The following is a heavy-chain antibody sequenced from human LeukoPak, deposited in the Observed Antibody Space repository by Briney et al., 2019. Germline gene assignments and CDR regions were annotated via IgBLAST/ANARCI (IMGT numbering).Heavy chain of an antibody. CDR1: GGSISSSSYY. D-gene: IGHD2-2*01. Sequence: SETLSLTCTVSGGSISSSSYYWGWIRQPPGKGLEWIGSIYYSGSTYYNPSLKSRVTISVDTSKNQFSLKLSSVTAADTAVYYCARGGVVPAAKSPADEGYYYYMDVWGKGTTVTVSS. J-gene: IGHJ6*03. CDR3: ARGGVVPAAKSPADEGYYYYMDV. CDR2: IYYSGST. V-gene: IGHV4-39*07.